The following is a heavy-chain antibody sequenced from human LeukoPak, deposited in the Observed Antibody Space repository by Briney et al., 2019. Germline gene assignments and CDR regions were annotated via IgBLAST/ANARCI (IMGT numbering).Heavy chain of an antibody. J-gene: IGHJ6*03. Sequence: SETLSLTCTVSGGSISSSSYYWGWIRQPPGKGLEWIGSIYYSGSTYYNPSLKSRVTISVDTSKDQFSLKLSSVTAADTAVYYCAREGYYYYYMDVWGKGTTVTVSS. CDR2: IYYSGST. CDR3: AREGYYYYYMDV. V-gene: IGHV4-39*07. CDR1: GGSISSSSYY.